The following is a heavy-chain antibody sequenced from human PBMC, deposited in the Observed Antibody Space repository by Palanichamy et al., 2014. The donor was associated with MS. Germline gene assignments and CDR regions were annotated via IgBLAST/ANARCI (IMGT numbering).Heavy chain of an antibody. CDR2: ISASGGTA. CDR3: ANLIAARPATNPADY. J-gene: IGHJ4*02. Sequence: EVRLLESGGGLVQPGGSLRLSCAASGFSFRTYVMSWVRQAPGKGLEWVSGISASGGTAYYADSVKGRFTISRDNSKNTVDLQMSSLTAEDTAVYYCANLIAARPATNPADYWGQGTLVTVSS. D-gene: IGHD6-6*01. CDR1: GFSFRTYV. V-gene: IGHV3-23*01.